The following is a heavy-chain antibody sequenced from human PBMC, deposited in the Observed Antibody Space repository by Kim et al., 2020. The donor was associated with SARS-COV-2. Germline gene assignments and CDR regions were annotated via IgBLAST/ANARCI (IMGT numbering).Heavy chain of an antibody. CDR2: ISGSGGST. CDR1: GFTFSSYA. CDR3: AKDWWYFDWSHPEPEDY. V-gene: IGHV3-23*01. D-gene: IGHD3-9*01. Sequence: GGSLRLSCAASGFTFSSYAMSWVRQAPGKGLEWVSAISGSGGSTYYADSVKGRFTISRDNSKNTLYLQMNSLRAEDTAVYYCAKDWWYFDWSHPEPEDYWGQGTLVTVSS. J-gene: IGHJ4*02.